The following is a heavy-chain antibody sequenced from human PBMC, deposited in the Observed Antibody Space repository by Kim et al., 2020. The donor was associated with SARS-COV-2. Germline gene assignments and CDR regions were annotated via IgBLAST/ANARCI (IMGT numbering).Heavy chain of an antibody. D-gene: IGHD6-13*01. Sequence: NYAQKVQRRASMTRDTSISPAYMELSRLRSDDTAVYYCARLPGYSSSWYDYWGQGTLVTVSS. J-gene: IGHJ4*02. V-gene: IGHV1-2*02. CDR3: ARLPGYSSSWYDY.